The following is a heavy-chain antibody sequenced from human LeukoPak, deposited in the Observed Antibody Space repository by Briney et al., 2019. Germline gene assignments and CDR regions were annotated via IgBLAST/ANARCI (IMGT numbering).Heavy chain of an antibody. J-gene: IGHJ4*02. V-gene: IGHV1-18*01. D-gene: IGHD6-6*01. CDR3: ARGGPFHSGSSSREYYLDY. CDR1: GYDFINYG. Sequence: ASVKVSCKASGYDFINYGISWVRQAPGQGLEWMGWRSIYNGNTDYKLQGRVTMTTDTSTSTAYMEVRSLRSDDTAVYYCARGGPFHSGSSSREYYLDYWGQGTLVTVSS. CDR2: RSIYNGNT.